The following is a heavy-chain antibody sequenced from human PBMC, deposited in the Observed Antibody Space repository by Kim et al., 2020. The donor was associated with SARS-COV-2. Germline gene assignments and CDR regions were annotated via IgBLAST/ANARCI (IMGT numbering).Heavy chain of an antibody. CDR1: GFSLNNYG. V-gene: IGHV3-30*18. CDR2: ISYEGSVK. Sequence: GGSLRLSCRASGFSLNNYGMHWVRQAPGKVLEWVAVISYEGSVKYYTDSLKGRFTISKDSSNNMVFLQMNSLTPEDTAIYYFAKPATVFFFGQSRVPLDFWGQGARVTVTS. J-gene: IGHJ4*02. CDR3: AKPATVFFFGQSRVPLDF. D-gene: IGHD3-10*01.